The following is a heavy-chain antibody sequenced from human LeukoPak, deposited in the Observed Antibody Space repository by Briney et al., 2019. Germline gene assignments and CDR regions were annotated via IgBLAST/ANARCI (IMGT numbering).Heavy chain of an antibody. Sequence: ASVKVSCKASGYTFTSYAMNWVRQAPGQGLEWMGGIIPIFGTANYAQKFQGRVTITADKSTSTAYMELSSLRSEDTAVYYCARLSGWDYYYYYMDVWGKGTTVTVSS. J-gene: IGHJ6*03. D-gene: IGHD6-19*01. CDR1: GYTFTSYA. CDR2: IIPIFGTA. V-gene: IGHV1-69*06. CDR3: ARLSGWDYYYYYMDV.